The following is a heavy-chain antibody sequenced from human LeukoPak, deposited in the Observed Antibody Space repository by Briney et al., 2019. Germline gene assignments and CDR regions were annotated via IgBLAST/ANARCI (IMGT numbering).Heavy chain of an antibody. CDR2: IYYSGVT. J-gene: IGHJ4*02. CDR1: GGSISSYY. CDR3: ARDLSTAYWYFTY. Sequence: SETLSLTCTVSGGSISSYYWSWIRQPPGKGLEWIGYIYYSGVTNYNPSLKSRVTISVDTSKSHFSLRLSSVTAADTAVYYCARDLSTAYWYFTYWGQGALVTVSS. D-gene: IGHD3-22*01. V-gene: IGHV4-59*01.